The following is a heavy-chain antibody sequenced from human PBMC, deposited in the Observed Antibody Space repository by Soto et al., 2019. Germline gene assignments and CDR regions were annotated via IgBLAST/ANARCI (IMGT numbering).Heavy chain of an antibody. J-gene: IGHJ4*02. CDR2: TSYDESNK. D-gene: IGHD3-3*01. V-gene: IGHV3-30-3*01. CDR3: ARGIAYYDFWSGFVY. CDR1: GFTFSSYA. Sequence: QVQLVESGGGVVQPGSSLRLSCAASGFTFSSYAMHWVRQAPGKGLEWVAVTSYDESNKYYADSVKGRFTISRDNSKNMLSLQMNSLRPEDTAVYYCARGIAYYDFWSGFVYWGQGTLITVSS.